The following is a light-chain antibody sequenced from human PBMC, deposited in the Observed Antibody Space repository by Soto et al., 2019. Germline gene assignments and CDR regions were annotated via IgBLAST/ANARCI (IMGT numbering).Light chain of an antibody. CDR2: GVS. CDR3: QQYSQWPLT. Sequence: VMTQSPAILSLSPGERATLSCRASQSVSTNVAWYQQIPGQTPRLLMYGVSTRATGIPARFGGSGSATEFTLTISSLQSEDFAVYYCQQYSQWPLTFGGGTKVDI. CDR1: QSVSTN. J-gene: IGKJ4*01. V-gene: IGKV3-15*01.